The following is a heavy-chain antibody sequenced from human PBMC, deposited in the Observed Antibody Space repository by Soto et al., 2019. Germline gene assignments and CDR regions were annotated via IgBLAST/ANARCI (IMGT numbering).Heavy chain of an antibody. J-gene: IGHJ4*02. CDR2: ISGSGGST. D-gene: IGHD2-15*01. V-gene: IGHV3-23*01. Sequence: EVQLLESGGGLVQPGGSLRLSCAASGFTFSSYAMSWVRQAPGKGLEWVSAISGSGGSTYYADSVKGRFTISRDNSKNTLYLQMNSLRAEDTAVYYCAKAARGDCSGGSCYTLDYFDYWGQGNLVTVSS. CDR3: AKAARGDCSGGSCYTLDYFDY. CDR1: GFTFSSYA.